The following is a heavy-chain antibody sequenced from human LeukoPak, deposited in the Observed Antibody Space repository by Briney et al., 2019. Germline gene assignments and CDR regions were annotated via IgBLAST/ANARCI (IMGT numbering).Heavy chain of an antibody. V-gene: IGHV4-39*07. J-gene: IGHJ6*02. CDR1: GGSITSSSYY. Sequence: SETLSLTCTVSGGSITSSSYYWGWIRQPPGKGLEWIGTIYYIGSTYYNPSLKSRLTISVDTSKNQFSLKLSSVTAADTAVYYCASPSTTVTTSYFYYGMDVWGQGTTVTVSS. CDR3: ASPSTTVTTSYFYYGMDV. CDR2: IYYIGST. D-gene: IGHD4-17*01.